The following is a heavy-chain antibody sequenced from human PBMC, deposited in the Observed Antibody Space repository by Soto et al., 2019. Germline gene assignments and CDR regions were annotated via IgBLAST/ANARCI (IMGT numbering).Heavy chain of an antibody. J-gene: IGHJ4*02. CDR3: ARESEDLTSNFDY. CDR2: ISSTSNYI. Sequence: GGSLRLSCAASGFTFTRFSMNWVRQAPGKGLEWVSSISSTSNYIYYGDSMKGRFTISRDNAKNSLYLEMNSLRAEDTAVYYCARESEDLTSNFDYWGQGTLVTVSS. V-gene: IGHV3-21*06. CDR1: GFTFTRFS.